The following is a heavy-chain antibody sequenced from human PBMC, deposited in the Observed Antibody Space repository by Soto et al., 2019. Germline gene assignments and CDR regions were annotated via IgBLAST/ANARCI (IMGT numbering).Heavy chain of an antibody. CDR3: VRQRRDFDY. CDR1: GGSISNYY. J-gene: IGHJ4*02. V-gene: IGHV4-59*08. Sequence: QVQLQESGPGLVKPSETLSLTCTVSGGSISNYYWSWIRQPPGKGLQWIGYIFSSGSTNYNPSLTSRATISVNTSKNQFSLTLNSVTAADTAVYFCVRQRRDFDYWGQGSLVTVSS. CDR2: IFSSGST.